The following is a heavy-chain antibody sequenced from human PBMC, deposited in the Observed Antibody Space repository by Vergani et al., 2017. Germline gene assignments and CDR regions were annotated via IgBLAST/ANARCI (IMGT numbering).Heavy chain of an antibody. D-gene: IGHD1-7*01. CDR3: ARERKGRTGSTLRYWYFDL. CDR2: INWNAGNT. Sequence: EVQLVESGGGLVQPGGSLRLSCAASGFTFSSYWMHWVRQAPGKGLVWVSRINWNAGNTSYADSVKGRFTISRDNDKNSLYLQMNSLRAEDTAFYHCARERKGRTGSTLRYWYFDLWGRGTLVTVSS. V-gene: IGHV3-74*01. CDR1: GFTFSSYW. J-gene: IGHJ2*01.